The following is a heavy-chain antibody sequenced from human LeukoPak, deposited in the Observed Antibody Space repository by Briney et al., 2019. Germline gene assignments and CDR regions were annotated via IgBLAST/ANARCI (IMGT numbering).Heavy chain of an antibody. V-gene: IGHV4-34*01. D-gene: IGHD2-15*01. J-gene: IGHJ3*02. CDR1: GGSFSGYY. Sequence: SETLSLTCAVYGGSFSGYYWSWVRQPPGKGLEWIGEINHSGSTNYTPSLKSRVTISVDTSKNPLSLKLSSVTAADTAVYYCARAYCSGGSCYLWYAFDIWGQGTMVTVSS. CDR3: ARAYCSGGSCYLWYAFDI. CDR2: INHSGST.